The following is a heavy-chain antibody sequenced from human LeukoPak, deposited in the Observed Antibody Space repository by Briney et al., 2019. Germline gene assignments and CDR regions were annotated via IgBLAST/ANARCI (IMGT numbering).Heavy chain of an antibody. Sequence: SETLSLTCNVSGVSISSYYWSWIRQTPGKGLEWIGYIYYIGRTAYDPSLKSRVAISLDTSKNQFSLKMSSVTAADTAVYYCARVSAYGDYAGTLDYWGQGTLVTVSS. CDR1: GVSISSYY. J-gene: IGHJ4*02. D-gene: IGHD4-17*01. CDR2: IYYIGRT. V-gene: IGHV4-59*01. CDR3: ARVSAYGDYAGTLDY.